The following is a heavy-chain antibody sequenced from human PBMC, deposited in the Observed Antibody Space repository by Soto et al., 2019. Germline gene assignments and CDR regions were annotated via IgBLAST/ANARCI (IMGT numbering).Heavy chain of an antibody. CDR2: IYYSGST. CDR1: GGSISSYY. D-gene: IGHD6-13*01. CDR3: ARKWAESAAAGPWWFDP. Sequence: PSETLSLTCTASGGSISSYYWSWIRQPPGKGLEWIGYIYYSGSTNYNPSLKSRVTISVDTSKNQFSLKLSSVTAADTAVYYCARKWAESAAAGPWWFDPWGQGTLVPVSS. V-gene: IGHV4-59*12. J-gene: IGHJ5*02.